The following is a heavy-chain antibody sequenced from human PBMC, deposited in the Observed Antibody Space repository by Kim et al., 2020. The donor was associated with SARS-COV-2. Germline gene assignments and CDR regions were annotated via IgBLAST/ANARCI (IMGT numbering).Heavy chain of an antibody. J-gene: IGHJ2*01. V-gene: IGHV4-31*03. CDR3: ARGIYSSSWLSWYFDL. CDR2: IYYSGST. CDR1: GGSISSGGYY. Sequence: SETLSLTCTVSGGSISSGGYYWSWIRQHPGKGLEWIGYIYYSGSTYYNPSLKSRVTISVDTSKNQFSLKLSSVTAADTAVYYCARGIYSSSWLSWYFDLCGRGTLVTVSS. D-gene: IGHD6-13*01.